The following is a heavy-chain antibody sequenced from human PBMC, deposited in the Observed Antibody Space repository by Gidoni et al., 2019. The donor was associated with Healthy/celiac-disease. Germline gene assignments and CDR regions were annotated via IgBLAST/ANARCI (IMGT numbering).Heavy chain of an antibody. J-gene: IGHJ6*02. V-gene: IGHV3-9*01. Sequence: EVQLVESGGGLVQPGRSLRLSCAASGFTFDDYAMHWVRPAPGKGLEWVTGISWNSGSIGYADSVKGRFTISRDNAKNSLYLQMNSLRAEDTALYYCAKDIGYCISTSCYFDYYYGMDVWGQGTTVTVSS. CDR1: GFTFDDYA. CDR2: ISWNSGSI. D-gene: IGHD2-2*01. CDR3: AKDIGYCISTSCYFDYYYGMDV.